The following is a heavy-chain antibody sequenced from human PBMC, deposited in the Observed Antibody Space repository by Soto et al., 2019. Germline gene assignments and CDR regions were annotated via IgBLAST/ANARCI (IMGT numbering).Heavy chain of an antibody. V-gene: IGHV4-61*08. CDR3: ARIPVDTYMIYWFDP. CDR2: VYYGGST. CDR1: GGSVSSGDYY. D-gene: IGHD5-18*01. Sequence: QVQLQESGPGLVRPSETLSLTCTVSGGSVSSGDYYWTWIRQPPGKGLEWIGYVYYGGSTNYNPSLKSRVSISVETAKNQFSLGLSSVTAADTAVYYCARIPVDTYMIYWFDPWGQGILVTVSS. J-gene: IGHJ5*02.